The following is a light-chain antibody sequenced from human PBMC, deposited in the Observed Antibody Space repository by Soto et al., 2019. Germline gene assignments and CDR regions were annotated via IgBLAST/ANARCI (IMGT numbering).Light chain of an antibody. CDR1: QSITDW. J-gene: IGKJ1*01. Sequence: DIQMTQSPSTLSASVGDRVTITCRASQSITDWLAWYQQKPGKAPKFLIYKASNLEGGVPSRFSGSGSGTEFTLTISSVQPDDFATYYGQYWDYYSWTFGQGTKVEIK. CDR3: QYWDYYSWT. CDR2: KAS. V-gene: IGKV1-5*03.